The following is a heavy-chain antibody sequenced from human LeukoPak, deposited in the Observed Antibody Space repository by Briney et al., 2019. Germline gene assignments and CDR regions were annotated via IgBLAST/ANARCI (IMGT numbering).Heavy chain of an antibody. D-gene: IGHD4-17*01. CDR3: ARDSATVTTPYFDY. J-gene: IGHJ4*02. CDR1: GYTFTRYY. CDR2: INLNNGGT. V-gene: IGHV1-2*04. Sequence: ASETVSCKASGYTFTRYYMHWVRQAPGQGLEWMGWINLNNGGTNYAQMFQGWVTMTRDTSISTAYMELSRLRSDDTAVYYCARDSATVTTPYFDYWGQGTLVTVSS.